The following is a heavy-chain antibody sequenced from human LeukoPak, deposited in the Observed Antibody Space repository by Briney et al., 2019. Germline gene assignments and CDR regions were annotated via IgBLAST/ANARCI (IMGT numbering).Heavy chain of an antibody. J-gene: IGHJ3*02. Sequence: GESLKISCKASGYTFTSYWIGWVRQMPGKGLEWMGFIYPGDSDTRYSPSFQGQVTISADKSITTAYLQCSSLKASDTAMYYCARGRGRQATDAFDIWGQGTMVTVSS. D-gene: IGHD3-16*01. CDR2: IYPGDSDT. V-gene: IGHV5-51*01. CDR3: ARGRGRQATDAFDI. CDR1: GYTFTSYW.